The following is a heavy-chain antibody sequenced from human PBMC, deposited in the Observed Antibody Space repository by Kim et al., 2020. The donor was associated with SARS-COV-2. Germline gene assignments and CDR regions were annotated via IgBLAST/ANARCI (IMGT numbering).Heavy chain of an antibody. D-gene: IGHD3-10*01. V-gene: IGHV4-39*01. CDR2: IYYIGST. Sequence: SETLSLTCTVSGGSVGSSTYDWGWIRQPPEKGLEWIGTIYYIGSTYYNPSLKSRVTISLDTSKNQFSLKLSSVTAADTAVYFCARHLTPGDSGTYYPDY. CDR1: GGSVGSSTYD. CDR3: ARHLTPGDSGTYYPDY. J-gene: IGHJ4*01.